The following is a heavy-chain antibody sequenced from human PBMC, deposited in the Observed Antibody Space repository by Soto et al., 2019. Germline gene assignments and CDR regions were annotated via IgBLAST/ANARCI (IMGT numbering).Heavy chain of an antibody. V-gene: IGHV1-69*13. CDR3: SGIQTTVVTWGFGMDV. CDR2: IIPIFGTA. D-gene: IGHD4-17*01. CDR1: GGTFSSYA. J-gene: IGHJ6*02. Sequence: ASVKVSCKASGGTFSSYAISWVRQAPGQGLEWMGGIIPIFGTANYAQKFQGRVTITADESTSTAYMELSSLRSEDTAVYYCSGIQTTVVTWGFGMDVWGQGTTVTVSS.